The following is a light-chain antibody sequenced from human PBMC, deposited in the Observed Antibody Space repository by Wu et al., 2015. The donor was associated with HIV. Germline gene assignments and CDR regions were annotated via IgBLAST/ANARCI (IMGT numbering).Light chain of an antibody. Sequence: AMQLTQSPSTLSASVGDSVTITCRASQGVGSDLAWYQHKPGSSPKLLIYAASELESGVPSRFSGSGSGTDFTLTISSLQPEDVATYYCQKYNTAPWTFGQGTKVEIK. J-gene: IGKJ1*01. CDR2: AAS. CDR1: QGVGSD. CDR3: QKYNTAPWT. V-gene: IGKV1-13*02.